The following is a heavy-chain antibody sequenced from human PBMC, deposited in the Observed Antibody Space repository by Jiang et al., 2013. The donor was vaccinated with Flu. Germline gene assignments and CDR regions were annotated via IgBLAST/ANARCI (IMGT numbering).Heavy chain of an antibody. J-gene: IGHJ4*02. D-gene: IGHD5-24*01. CDR1: GFTFMNYA. CDR2: IAYDGSNK. V-gene: IGHV3-30*04. Sequence: LLESGGGVVQPGTSLRLSCAASGFTFMNYAIHWVRQAPGKGLEWVAVIAYDGSNKYYANSVKGRFTISRDNSKNTLYLQMNSLRGEDTAVYYCVRAGGADRDGYSFFDSWGQGSLVTVSS. CDR3: VRAGGADRDGYSFFDS.